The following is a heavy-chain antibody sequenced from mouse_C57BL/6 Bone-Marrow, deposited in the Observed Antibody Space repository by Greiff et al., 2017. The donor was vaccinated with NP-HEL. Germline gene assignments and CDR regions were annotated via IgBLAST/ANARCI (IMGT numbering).Heavy chain of an antibody. CDR2: ILPGSGST. CDR1: GYTFTGYW. D-gene: IGHD1-1*01. V-gene: IGHV1-9*01. Sequence: VKLMESGAELMKPGASVKLSCKATGYTFTGYWLEWVKQSPGHGLEWIGEILPGSGSTNYNEKFKGKATFTADTSSNTAYMQLSSLTTEDSDIDYCARNPDYYGSSPYAMDYWGQGTSVTVSS. J-gene: IGHJ4*01. CDR3: ARNPDYYGSSPYAMDY.